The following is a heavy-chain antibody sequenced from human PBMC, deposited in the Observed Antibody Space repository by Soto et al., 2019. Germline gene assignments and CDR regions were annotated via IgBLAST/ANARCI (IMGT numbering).Heavy chain of an antibody. V-gene: IGHV4-4*07. D-gene: IGHD3-3*01. CDR1: GGSMSSYY. J-gene: IGHJ5*02. CDR2: VYSSGGT. CDR3: ARGQRFSDWFDP. Sequence: SETLSLTCSVSGGSMSSYYWTWIRRPAGKGLEWIGRVYSSGGTHYNSSLKSRVTISLDTSKNQFSLRLISVTAADTDVYYCARGQRFSDWFDPWGQGTLVTVSS.